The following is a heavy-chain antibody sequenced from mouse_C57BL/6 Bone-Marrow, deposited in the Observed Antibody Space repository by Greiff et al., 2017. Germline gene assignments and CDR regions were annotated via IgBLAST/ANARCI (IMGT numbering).Heavy chain of an antibody. CDR3: AREGRYDYAMDY. J-gene: IGHJ4*01. CDR1: GYSFTDYN. V-gene: IGHV1-39*01. D-gene: IGHD1-1*01. Sequence: VHVKQSGPELVKPGASVKISCKASGYSFTDYNMNWVKQSNGKSLEWIGVINPNYGTTSYNQKFKGKATLTVDQSSSTAYMQLSSLTSEDSAVYFCAREGRYDYAMDYWGQGTSVTVSS. CDR2: INPNYGTT.